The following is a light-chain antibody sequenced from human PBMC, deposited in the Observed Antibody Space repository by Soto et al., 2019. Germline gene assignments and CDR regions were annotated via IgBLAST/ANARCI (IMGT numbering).Light chain of an antibody. J-gene: IGLJ1*01. Sequence: QSALTQPASVSGSPGQSITISCTGTSSDVGGYNYVSWYQQHPGKAPKLMIYEVSNRPSGVSNRFSGSKSGNTASLTISGLQAEDEADCSSYTSSSTLVFGTGTKLTVL. CDR1: SSDVGGYNY. V-gene: IGLV2-14*01. CDR3: SSYTSSSTLV. CDR2: EVS.